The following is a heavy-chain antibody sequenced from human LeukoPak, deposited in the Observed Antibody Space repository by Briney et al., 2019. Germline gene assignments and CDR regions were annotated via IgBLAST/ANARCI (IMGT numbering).Heavy chain of an antibody. D-gene: IGHD1-1*01. J-gene: IGHJ4*02. CDR2: IFSKTDGGAT. CDR1: GFTFTNAW. V-gene: IGHV3-15*01. Sequence: GGSLRLSRAASGFTFTNAWMNWVRQPPGKGLEWVGRIFSKTDGGATDYAAPVKGRFIISRDDSKNTLYLQMNSLQTEDTAVYYCTDWDAARFDYWGQGSLVTVSS. CDR3: TDWDAARFDY.